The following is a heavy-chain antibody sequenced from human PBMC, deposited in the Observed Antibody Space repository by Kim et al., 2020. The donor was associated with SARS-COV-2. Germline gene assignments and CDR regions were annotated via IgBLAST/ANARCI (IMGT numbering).Heavy chain of an antibody. CDR2: ISSSSYI. Sequence: GGSLRLSCAASGFTFSSYSMNWVRQAPGKGLEWVSSISSSSYIYYADSVKGRFTISRDNAKNSLYLQMNSLRAEDTAVYYCARDLDPCGGDCYSAFDIWGQGTMVTVSS. CDR3: ARDLDPCGGDCYSAFDI. D-gene: IGHD2-21*02. J-gene: IGHJ3*02. V-gene: IGHV3-21*01. CDR1: GFTFSSYS.